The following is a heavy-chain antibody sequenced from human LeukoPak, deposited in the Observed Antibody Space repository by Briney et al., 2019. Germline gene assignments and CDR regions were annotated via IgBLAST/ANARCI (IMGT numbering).Heavy chain of an antibody. V-gene: IGHV3-71*01. J-gene: IGHJ4*02. CDR2: IRNRPNGGTT. Sequence: PGGSLRLSCAASGLTVSSNYMTWARQAPGKGLEWVGFIRNRPNGGTTECAASVKGRFTISRDDSKSIAYLQMNSLKIEDTAVYYCTRGDYSNYDYWGQGTLVTVSS. CDR1: GLTVSSNY. D-gene: IGHD4-11*01. CDR3: TRGDYSNYDY.